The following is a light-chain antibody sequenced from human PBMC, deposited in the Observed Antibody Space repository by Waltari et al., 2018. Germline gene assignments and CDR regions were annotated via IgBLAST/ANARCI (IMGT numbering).Light chain of an antibody. CDR1: NIGRKK. J-gene: IGLJ1*01. Sequence: YSLTQPPSVSVAPGQTARITCAGSNIGRKKGHWYQQRPGQAPNLLVYDDFERPSGIPERFSGANSGNTATLTIRRVEAGDEADYYCQVWDSGSHHYVFGTATKVTVL. CDR3: QVWDSGSHHYV. CDR2: DDF. V-gene: IGLV3-21*02.